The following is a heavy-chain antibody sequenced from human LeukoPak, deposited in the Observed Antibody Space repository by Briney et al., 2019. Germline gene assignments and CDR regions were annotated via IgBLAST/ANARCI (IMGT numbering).Heavy chain of an antibody. CDR1: GYSFTSYW. J-gene: IGHJ4*02. CDR3: ARVDTAMVRADYFDY. V-gene: IGHV5-51*01. Sequence: GESLKISCKGSGYSFTSYWIGWVRQMPGKGLEWMGIIYPGDSDTRYSPSFQGQVTISADKSISTAYLQWSSLKASDTAMYCCARVDTAMVRADYFDYWGQGTLVTVSS. CDR2: IYPGDSDT. D-gene: IGHD5-18*01.